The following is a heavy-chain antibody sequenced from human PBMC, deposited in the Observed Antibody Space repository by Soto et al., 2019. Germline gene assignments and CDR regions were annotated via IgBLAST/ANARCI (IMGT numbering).Heavy chain of an antibody. D-gene: IGHD2-2*01. CDR2: IYPGDSDT. J-gene: IGHJ6*03. CDR3: ARHGGEIVVVPAAKDYYYYMAV. Sequence: CEPLKNSCRGSEYSFTSYWIGRVRQMPGKGLEWMGIIYPGDSDTRYSPSFQGQVTISADKSISTAYLQWSSLKASDTAMYYCARHGGEIVVVPAAKDYYYYMAVRGKGTTVTVSS. V-gene: IGHV5-51*01. CDR1: EYSFTSYW.